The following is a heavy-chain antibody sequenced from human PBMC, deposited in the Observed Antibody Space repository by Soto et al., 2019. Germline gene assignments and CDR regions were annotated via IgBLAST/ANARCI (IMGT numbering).Heavy chain of an antibody. V-gene: IGHV4-4*07. CDR1: GGSINTFY. CDR3: AREGSYSAYNFAHGIQLWSFDF. D-gene: IGHD5-12*01. CDR2: IFSSGST. J-gene: IGHJ4*02. Sequence: SETLSLTCTVSGGSINTFYWSWVRHPAGKGLEWIGRIFSSGSTSFNPSLESRVAMSVDTSKNHFSLNLSSVTAADMAVYYCAREGSYSAYNFAHGIQLWSFDFWGQGALVTVSS.